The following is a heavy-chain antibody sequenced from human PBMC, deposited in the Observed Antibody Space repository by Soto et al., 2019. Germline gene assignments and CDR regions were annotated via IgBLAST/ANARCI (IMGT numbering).Heavy chain of an antibody. V-gene: IGHV1-18*01. CDR3: ARDQGIATFAVYPIYYNGMDV. CDR2: INSDNGNT. CDR1: GYTFSNSG. Sequence: ASVKVSCKASGYTFSNSGISWVRQAPGQGLEWLGWINSDNGNTNYAQHLQGRVTLTTDTSTSTAYMDLRSLRSDDTAVYYCARDQGIATFAVYPIYYNGMDVWG. D-gene: IGHD6-13*01. J-gene: IGHJ6*02.